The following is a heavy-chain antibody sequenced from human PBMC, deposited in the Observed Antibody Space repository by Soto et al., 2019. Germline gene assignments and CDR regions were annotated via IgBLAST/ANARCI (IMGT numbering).Heavy chain of an antibody. CDR2: IYPGDSDT. CDR1: GYRFASYW. J-gene: IGHJ6*02. V-gene: IGHV5-51*01. Sequence: GESLKISCKGSGYRFASYWIAWVRQVPGRGLKWMGIIYPGDSDTKYSPSFQGLVTMSVDKSTSTAYLQWNSLKAADTAVYYCARQGSSGYYYYGMDVWGQGTTVTVSS. D-gene: IGHD3-22*01. CDR3: ARQGSSGYYYYGMDV.